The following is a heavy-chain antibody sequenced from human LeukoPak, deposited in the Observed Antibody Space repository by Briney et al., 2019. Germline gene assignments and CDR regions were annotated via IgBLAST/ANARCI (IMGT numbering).Heavy chain of an antibody. CDR2: IYYSGST. CDR1: GGSISTYY. Sequence: SETLSLACTVSGGSISTYYWSWIRQPPGKGLEWIGYIYYSGSTNYNPSLKSRVTISVDPSKNRFSLKLGSVTAADTAVYYCARHGYSSAWYAGGLDYWGQGTLVTVSS. V-gene: IGHV4-59*08. D-gene: IGHD6-19*01. J-gene: IGHJ4*02. CDR3: ARHGYSSAWYAGGLDY.